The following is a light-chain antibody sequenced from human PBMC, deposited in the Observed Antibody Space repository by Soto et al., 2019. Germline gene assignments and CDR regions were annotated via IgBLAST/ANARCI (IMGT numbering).Light chain of an antibody. CDR3: SSYAGSNVV. V-gene: IGLV2-8*01. CDR1: SSDVGTYNY. Sequence: QPVLTQPPSASGSPGQSVTISCTGTSSDVGTYNYVSWYQQHPGKAPKLMIYEVSERPSGVPNRFSGSKSGNTASLTVSGLQAEDEADYYCSSYAGSNVVFGGGTKLTVL. CDR2: EVS. J-gene: IGLJ2*01.